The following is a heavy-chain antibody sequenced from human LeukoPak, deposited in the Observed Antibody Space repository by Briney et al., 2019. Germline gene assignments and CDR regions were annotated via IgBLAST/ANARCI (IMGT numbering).Heavy chain of an antibody. CDR2: IYHSGST. CDR3: ARESYDSSGYYFDY. CDR1: GGSISSGGYS. J-gene: IGHJ4*02. V-gene: IGHV4-30-2*01. Sequence: SETLSLTCTVSGGSISSGGYSWSWIRQPPGKGLEWIGYIYHSGSTYYNPSLKSRVTISVDRSKNQFSLKLSSVTAADTAVYYCARESYDSSGYYFDYWGQGTLVTVSS. D-gene: IGHD3-22*01.